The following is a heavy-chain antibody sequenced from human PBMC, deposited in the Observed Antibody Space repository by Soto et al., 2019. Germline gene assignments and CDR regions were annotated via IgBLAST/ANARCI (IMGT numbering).Heavy chain of an antibody. Sequence: QITLKESGPTLVKPTQTLTLTCTFSGFSLSTSGVGVGWIRQPPGKALEWLALIFWDDDKRYSPSLRSRLTITKDTSKNQVVLIMTNMDPVDTATYDCAHTPRRYGSGIGRFDPWGQGTLVTVSS. J-gene: IGHJ5*02. CDR1: GFSLSTSGVG. D-gene: IGHD3-10*01. V-gene: IGHV2-5*02. CDR2: IFWDDDK. CDR3: AHTPRRYGSGIGRFDP.